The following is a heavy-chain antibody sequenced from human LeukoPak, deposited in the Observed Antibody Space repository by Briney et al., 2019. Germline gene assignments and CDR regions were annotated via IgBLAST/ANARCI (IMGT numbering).Heavy chain of an antibody. V-gene: IGHV3-21*01. CDR2: ISSSSSYI. J-gene: IGHJ4*02. D-gene: IGHD3-22*01. CDR1: GFTFSSYS. Sequence: GGSLRLSCAASGFTFSSYSMNWVRQAPGKGLEWVSSISSSSSYIYYADSVKGRFTISRDNAKNSLYLQMYSLRAEDTAVYYCAREPAYYYDSSGYYYDYWGQGTLVTVSS. CDR3: AREPAYYYDSSGYYYDY.